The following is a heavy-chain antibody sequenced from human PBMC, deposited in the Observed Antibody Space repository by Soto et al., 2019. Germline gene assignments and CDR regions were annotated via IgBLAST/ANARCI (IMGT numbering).Heavy chain of an antibody. D-gene: IGHD1-26*01. CDR2: ISYDGSNK. CDR3: ARPPPAGVGWFDP. J-gene: IGHJ5*02. V-gene: IGHV3-30*03. Sequence: PGGSLRLSCAASGFTFSIYGMHWVRQAPGKGLEWVAVISYDGSNKYYADSVKGRFTISRDNSKNSLYLQMNSLRAEDTAVYYCARPPPAGVGWFDPWGQGTLVTVSS. CDR1: GFTFSIYG.